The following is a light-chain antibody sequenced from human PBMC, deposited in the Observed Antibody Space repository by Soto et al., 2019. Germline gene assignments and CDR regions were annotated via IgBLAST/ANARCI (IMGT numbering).Light chain of an antibody. CDR1: QSISNY. V-gene: IGKV1-39*01. J-gene: IGKJ1*01. CDR3: QQSYVTLRT. CDR2: AAS. Sequence: DIHLTQSPSSLSASVGDRVTITCRASQSISNYLNWYQQKPGEAPKVLVFAASTLQSGVPSRFRGSGSGTDFTLTITSLQPEDFATYYCQQSYVTLRTFGLGTRV.